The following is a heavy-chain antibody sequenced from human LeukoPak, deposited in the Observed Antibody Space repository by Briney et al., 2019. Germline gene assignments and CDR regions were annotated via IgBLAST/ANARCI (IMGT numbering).Heavy chain of an antibody. CDR1: GGSISSSSYY. V-gene: IGHV4-39*01. CDR3: ARHRQEMATITPIDFFDY. Sequence: PSETLSLTXTVSGGSISSSSYYWGWIRQPPGKGLEWIGSIYYSGSTYYNPSLKSRVTISVDTSKNQFSPKLSSVTAADTAVYYCARHRQEMATITPIDFFDYWGQGTLVTVSS. J-gene: IGHJ4*02. CDR2: IYYSGST. D-gene: IGHD5-24*01.